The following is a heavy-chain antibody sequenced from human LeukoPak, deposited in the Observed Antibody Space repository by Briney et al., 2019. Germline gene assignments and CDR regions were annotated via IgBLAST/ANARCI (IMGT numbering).Heavy chain of an antibody. CDR2: ISWNSGSI. V-gene: IGHV3-9*01. D-gene: IGHD3-3*01. CDR3: AKGGSPYDFWSGYPDY. J-gene: IGHJ4*02. CDR1: GFTFDDYA. Sequence: GGSLRLSCAASGFTFDDYAMHWVRQAPGKGLEWASGISWNSGSIGYADSVKGRFTISRDNAKNSLYLQMNSLRAEDTALYYCAKGGSPYDFWSGYPDYWGQGTLVTVSS.